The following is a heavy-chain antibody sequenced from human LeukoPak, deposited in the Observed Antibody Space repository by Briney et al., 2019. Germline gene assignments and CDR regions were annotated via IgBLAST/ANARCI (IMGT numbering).Heavy chain of an antibody. CDR1: GYTFTSYD. D-gene: IGHD2-15*01. J-gene: IGHJ6*02. CDR2: MNPNSGNT. Sequence: ASVKVSCKASGYTFTSYDINWVRQATGQGLEWMGWMNPNSGNTGYAQKFQGRVTMTRNTSISTAYMELSSLRSEDTAVYYCARDARSRGYCSGGSCYGMDVWGQGTTVTVSS. CDR3: ARDARSRGYCSGGSCYGMDV. V-gene: IGHV1-8*01.